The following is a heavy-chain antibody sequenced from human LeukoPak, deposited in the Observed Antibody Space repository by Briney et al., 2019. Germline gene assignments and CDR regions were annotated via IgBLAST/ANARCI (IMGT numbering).Heavy chain of an antibody. V-gene: IGHV4-39*01. CDR3: ARLSSSSL. CDR2: IYYSGST. Sequence: GSLRLSCAASGLTFSSYSMNWVRQPPGKGLEWIGSIYYSGSTYYNPSLKSRVTISVDTSKNQFSLKLSSVTAADTAVYYCARLSSSSLWGQGTLVTVSS. CDR1: GLTFSSYSMN. D-gene: IGHD6-6*01. J-gene: IGHJ4*02.